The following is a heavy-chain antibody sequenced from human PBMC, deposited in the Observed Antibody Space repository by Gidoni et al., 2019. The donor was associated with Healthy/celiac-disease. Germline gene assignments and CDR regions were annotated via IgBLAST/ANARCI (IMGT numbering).Heavy chain of an antibody. J-gene: IGHJ4*02. Sequence: EVQLVESGGGLVKPGGSLRLSCAASGFTFSNAWMSWVRQAPGKGLEWVGRIKSKTDGGTTDYAAPVKGRFTISRDDSKNTLYLQMNSLKTEDTAVYYCTTDPIAVAGTHYWGQGTLVTVSS. V-gene: IGHV3-15*01. CDR1: GFTFSNAW. CDR3: TTDPIAVAGTHY. D-gene: IGHD6-19*01. CDR2: IKSKTDGGTT.